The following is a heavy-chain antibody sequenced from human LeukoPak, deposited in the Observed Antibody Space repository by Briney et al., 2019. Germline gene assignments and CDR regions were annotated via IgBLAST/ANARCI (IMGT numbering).Heavy chain of an antibody. J-gene: IGHJ4*02. CDR3: AIPDGIAAAGTAFDY. CDR1: GFTFSSYA. V-gene: IGHV3-23*01. Sequence: GGSLRLSCAASGFTFSSYAMSWVRQAPGKGLEWVSAISGSGGSTYYADSVKGRFTISRDNSKNTLYLQMNSLRAEDTAVYYCAIPDGIAAAGTAFDYWGQGTLVTVSS. CDR2: ISGSGGST. D-gene: IGHD6-13*01.